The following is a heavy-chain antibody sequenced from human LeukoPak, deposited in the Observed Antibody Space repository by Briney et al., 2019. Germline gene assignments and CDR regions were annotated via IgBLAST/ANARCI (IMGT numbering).Heavy chain of an antibody. D-gene: IGHD3-10*02. J-gene: IGHJ6*04. Sequence: GGSLRLSCAASGFTVSSNYMSWVRQAPGKGLEWVSVIYSGGSRYYADSVKGRFTISRDNSKNTVHLQMNSLRAEDTAMYYCAELGITMIGGVWGKGTTVTISS. V-gene: IGHV3-53*01. CDR3: AELGITMIGGV. CDR2: IYSGGSR. CDR1: GFTVSSNY.